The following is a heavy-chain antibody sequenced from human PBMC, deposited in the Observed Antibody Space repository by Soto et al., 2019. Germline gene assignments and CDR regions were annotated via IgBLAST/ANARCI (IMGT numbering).Heavy chain of an antibody. D-gene: IGHD1-7*01. V-gene: IGHV4-4*02. Sequence: SETLSLTCAVSGDSISSVNWWSWVRQSPGQGLEWIGDIYHTGITNYNPSLQSRVTISVDKSKNEFSLNLTSVTAADTAVYYCASRDPGTSVDYWGQGTLVTVPQ. J-gene: IGHJ4*02. CDR3: ASRDPGTSVDY. CDR1: GDSISSVNW. CDR2: IYHTGIT.